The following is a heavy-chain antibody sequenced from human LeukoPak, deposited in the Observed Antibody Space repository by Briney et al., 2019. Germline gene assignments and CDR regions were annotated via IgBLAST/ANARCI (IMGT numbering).Heavy chain of an antibody. J-gene: IGHJ4*02. V-gene: IGHV3-9*01. Sequence: GRSLRLSCAASGFTFDDYAMHWVRQAPGKGLEWVSGISWNSGSIGYADSVKGRFTISRDNAKNSLYLQMNSLRAEDTALYYCAKGLSGYSYGTDYWGQGTLVTVSS. D-gene: IGHD5-18*01. CDR3: AKGLSGYSYGTDY. CDR1: GFTFDDYA. CDR2: ISWNSGSI.